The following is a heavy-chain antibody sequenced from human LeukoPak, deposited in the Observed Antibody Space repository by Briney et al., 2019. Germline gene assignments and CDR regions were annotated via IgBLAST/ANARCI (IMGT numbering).Heavy chain of an antibody. CDR3: AKGYGYYFDY. CDR2: IRCDGGKE. V-gene: IGHV3-30*02. CDR1: GFTFSGYG. D-gene: IGHD5-18*01. Sequence: PGGSLRLSCAASGFTFSGYGIHWVRQAPGKGLEWVAFIRCDGGKEFYADSVKGRFTISRDNSKNTLYLQVNSLRVEDTAVYYCAKGYGYYFDYWGQGTLVIVSS. J-gene: IGHJ4*02.